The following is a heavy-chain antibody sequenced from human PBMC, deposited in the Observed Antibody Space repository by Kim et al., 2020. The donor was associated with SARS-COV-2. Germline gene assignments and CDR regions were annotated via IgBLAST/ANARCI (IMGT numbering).Heavy chain of an antibody. CDR3: ARDPLSGYPPLWFDP. D-gene: IGHD5-12*01. J-gene: IGHJ5*02. CDR1: GYTFTSYG. Sequence: ASVKVSCKASGYTFTSYGISWVRQAPGQGLEWMGWISGYNGNTNYAQKFQGRVTVTTDTSTSTAYMELRSLRSDDTAVYYCARDPLSGYPPLWFDPWGQGTLVTVSS. CDR2: ISGYNGNT. V-gene: IGHV1-18*01.